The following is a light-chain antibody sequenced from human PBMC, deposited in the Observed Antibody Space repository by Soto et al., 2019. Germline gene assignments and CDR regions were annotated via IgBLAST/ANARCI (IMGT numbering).Light chain of an antibody. CDR3: QQYGSSPWT. V-gene: IGKV3-20*01. CDR2: GAS. Sequence: EIVLTQSPGTLSLSPGERATLSCRASQSLSSSHLAWYQQKPGQAPRLLMYGASSRATGISDRFSGSGSGTDFTLIIGRLEPEDFAVYYCQQYGSSPWTFGQGTKVEIK. CDR1: QSLSSSH. J-gene: IGKJ1*01.